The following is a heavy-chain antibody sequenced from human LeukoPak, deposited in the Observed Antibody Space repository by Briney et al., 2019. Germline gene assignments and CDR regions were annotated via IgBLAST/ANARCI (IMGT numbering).Heavy chain of an antibody. V-gene: IGHV4-4*02. D-gene: IGHD6-19*01. CDR3: ARGLYSSDAY. CDR1: AGSITSDTC. Sequence: PSGTLSLTCAITAGSITSDTCWNWVRQPPGKELEWIGEAYHSGITNYNPSLKSRVTMSVDKSKNQFSLSLSSVTAADTAVYHCARGLYSSDAYWGQGILVTVSS. CDR2: AYHSGIT. J-gene: IGHJ4*02.